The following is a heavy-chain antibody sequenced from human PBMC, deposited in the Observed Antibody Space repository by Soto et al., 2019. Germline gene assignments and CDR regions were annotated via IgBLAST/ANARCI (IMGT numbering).Heavy chain of an antibody. J-gene: IGHJ5*02. CDR3: ARDYPLVVVVAATPVGWFDP. CDR2: INHSGST. Sequence: SEALSLTCAVYGGSFSGYYWSWIRQPPGKGLEWIGEINHSGSTNYNPSLKSRVTISVDTSKNQFSLKLSSVTAADTAVYYCARDYPLVVVVAATPVGWFDPWGQGTLVTVSS. V-gene: IGHV4-34*01. CDR1: GGSFSGYY. D-gene: IGHD2-15*01.